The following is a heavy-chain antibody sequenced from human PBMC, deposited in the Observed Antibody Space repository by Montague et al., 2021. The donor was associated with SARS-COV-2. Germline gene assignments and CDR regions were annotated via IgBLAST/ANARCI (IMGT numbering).Heavy chain of an antibody. Sequence: PALVKPTQTLKLTCIFSGFSLSTDGMGVGWIRQTPGRALEWLALIYWDDDGRYSPSLRSRLTITKDTSKNQVVLTMTNMDPVDTATYYCVRTGAYGSGSYGVDPWGQGTLVTVSS. CDR3: VRTGAYGSGSYGVDP. J-gene: IGHJ5*02. V-gene: IGHV2-5*02. CDR2: IYWDDDG. CDR1: GFSLSTDGMG. D-gene: IGHD3-10*01.